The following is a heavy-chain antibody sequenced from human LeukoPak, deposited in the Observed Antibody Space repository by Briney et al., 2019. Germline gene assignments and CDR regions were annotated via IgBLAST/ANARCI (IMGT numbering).Heavy chain of an antibody. CDR1: GDSVSSTNYY. Sequence: KPSETLSLTCVASGDSVSSTNYYWGWIRQPPGKGLEWIGTTLYGGNTYYNPSLKSRVTISLDTSKNQFSLRLNSVTAADTAVYYCAREGAYRTYGDYSPFDFWGQGTLVTVSS. CDR3: AREGAYRTYGDYSPFDF. D-gene: IGHD4-17*01. CDR2: TLYGGNT. V-gene: IGHV4-39*07. J-gene: IGHJ5*01.